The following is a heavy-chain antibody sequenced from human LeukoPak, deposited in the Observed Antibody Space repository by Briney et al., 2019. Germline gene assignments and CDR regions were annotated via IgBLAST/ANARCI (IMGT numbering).Heavy chain of an antibody. CDR1: GYTFTSYG. Sequence: GASVKVSCKASGYTFTSYGISWVRQAPGQGLEWMGWISAYNGNTNYAQKLQGRVTMTTDTSTSTAYMELRSLRSDDTAVYYCARDGYGDPPYYYYGMDVWGQGTTVTVSS. CDR3: ARDGYGDPPYYYYGMDV. CDR2: ISAYNGNT. J-gene: IGHJ6*02. V-gene: IGHV1-18*01. D-gene: IGHD4-17*01.